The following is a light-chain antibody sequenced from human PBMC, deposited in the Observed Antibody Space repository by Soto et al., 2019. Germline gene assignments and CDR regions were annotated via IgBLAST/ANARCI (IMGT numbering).Light chain of an antibody. CDR1: SSDVGGYNY. CDR2: EVS. J-gene: IGLJ1*01. CDR3: SSTAGSNKSV. Sequence: QSALTQPPSASGSPGQSVTISCTGTSSDVGGYNYVSWYQQHPGKAPKLMIYEVSNRPSGVPHRFSGSRSGNTASLIVSGLQPEDEADYYCSSTAGSNKSVFGTGTKVTVL. V-gene: IGLV2-8*01.